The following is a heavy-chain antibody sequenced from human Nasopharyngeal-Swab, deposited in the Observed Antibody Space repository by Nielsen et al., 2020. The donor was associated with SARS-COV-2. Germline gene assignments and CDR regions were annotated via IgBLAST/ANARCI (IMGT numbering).Heavy chain of an antibody. D-gene: IGHD3-22*01. CDR3: AKVSSYFDSSALDY. CDR1: GFTFSSYA. J-gene: IGHJ4*02. Sequence: GESLKISCAASGFTFSSYAMSWVRQAPGKGPEWVSTISGSGGSTYYADSVKGRFTISRDNSKNTLYLQMNSLRAEDTAVYYCAKVSSYFDSSALDYWGQGTLVTVSS. CDR2: ISGSGGST. V-gene: IGHV3-23*01.